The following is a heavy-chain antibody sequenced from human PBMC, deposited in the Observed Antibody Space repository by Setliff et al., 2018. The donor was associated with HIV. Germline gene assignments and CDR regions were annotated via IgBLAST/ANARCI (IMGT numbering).Heavy chain of an antibody. D-gene: IGHD3-16*02. CDR3: ARAYYDYVWGSYRYYFDY. J-gene: IGHJ4*02. V-gene: IGHV1-46*02. Sequence: ASVKVSCKASGYTFNNYYMHWVRQAPGQGLEWMGIINPSDNRTYYAQKFQGRVTMTRDTSTSSVYMELRSLRSEDTAVYYCARAYYDYVWGSYRYYFDYWGQGTLVTVSS. CDR2: INPSDNRT. CDR1: GYTFNNYY.